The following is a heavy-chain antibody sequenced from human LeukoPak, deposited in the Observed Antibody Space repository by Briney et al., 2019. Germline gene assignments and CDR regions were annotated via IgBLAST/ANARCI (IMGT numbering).Heavy chain of an antibody. CDR2: IYSSGST. CDR1: GGSITSGHYY. V-gene: IGHV4-30-4*01. J-gene: IGHJ4*02. CDR3: ARVGYYGSGSYSVEYFDY. D-gene: IGHD3-10*01. Sequence: SETLSLTCTVSGGSITSGHYYWSSIRQPPAKGLEWIGYIYSSGSTFYNPSLKSRVTISVDTSKNQFSLKLTSVTAADTAVYYCARVGYYGSGSYSVEYFDYWGQGTLVTVSS.